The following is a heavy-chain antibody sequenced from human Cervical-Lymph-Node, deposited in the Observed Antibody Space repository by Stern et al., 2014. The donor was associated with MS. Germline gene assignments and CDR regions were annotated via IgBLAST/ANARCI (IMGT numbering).Heavy chain of an antibody. CDR3: GVAGNY. CDR2: ISVNGLNT. CDR1: GFTFTSYA. V-gene: IGHV3-23*04. Sequence: EVQLVESGGDLVQPGGSLRLSCAGSGFTFTSYAMNWVRQAPGKGLEWVSGISVNGLNTYYADSVKGRFTISRDTSTHTLFLQMSSLRGDDTAVYYCGVAGNYWGQGTLVTVSS. D-gene: IGHD1-1*01. J-gene: IGHJ4*02.